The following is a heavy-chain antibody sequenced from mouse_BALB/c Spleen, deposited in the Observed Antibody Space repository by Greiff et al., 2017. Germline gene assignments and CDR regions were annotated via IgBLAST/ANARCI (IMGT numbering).Heavy chain of an antibody. J-gene: IGHJ1*01. Sequence: EVQLQQSGPELVKPGASVKMSCKASGYTFTSYVMHWVKQKPGQGLEWIGYINPYNDGTKYNEKFKGKATLTSDKSSSTAYMELSSLTSEDSAVYYCARGYYGSSYVTSSYWYFDVWGAGTTVTVSS. CDR3: ARGYYGSSYVTSSYWYFDV. CDR1: GYTFTSYV. D-gene: IGHD1-1*01. CDR2: INPYNDGT. V-gene: IGHV1-14*01.